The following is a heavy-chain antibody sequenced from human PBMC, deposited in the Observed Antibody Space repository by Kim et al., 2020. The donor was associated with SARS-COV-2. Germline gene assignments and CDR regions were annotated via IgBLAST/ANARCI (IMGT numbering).Heavy chain of an antibody. Sequence: GATYYNPSLKSRVTISADTSKNRFSLKLSSLTAADTAVYYCARGPGGYSDTWGQGTLVTVSS. CDR3: ARGPGGYSDT. D-gene: IGHD3-10*01. CDR2: GAT. J-gene: IGHJ5*02. V-gene: IGHV4-30-2*04.